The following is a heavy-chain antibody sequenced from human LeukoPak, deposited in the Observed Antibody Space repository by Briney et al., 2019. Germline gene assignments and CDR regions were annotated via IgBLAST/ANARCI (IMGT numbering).Heavy chain of an antibody. CDR2: ISGSGGST. CDR1: GFTFSSYA. CDR3: ARDEGGSYSFDY. D-gene: IGHD6-13*01. V-gene: IGHV3-23*01. J-gene: IGHJ4*02. Sequence: PGGSLRLSCAASGFTFSSYAMSWVRQAPGKGLEWVSGISGSGGSTQYADSVKGRFTISRDNAKNSLFLQMNSLRAEDSAVYYCARDEGGSYSFDYWGQGTLVTVSS.